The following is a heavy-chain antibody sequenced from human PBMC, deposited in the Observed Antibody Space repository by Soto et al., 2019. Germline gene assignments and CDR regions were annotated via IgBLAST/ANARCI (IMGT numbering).Heavy chain of an antibody. CDR3: ARESAALNWFDP. CDR2: ISSSSSTI. J-gene: IGHJ5*02. CDR1: GFTFSSYS. Sequence: LRLSCAASGFTFSSYSMNWVRQAPGKGLEWVSYISSSSSTIYYADSVKGQFTISRDNAKNSLYLQMNSLRDEDTAVYYCARESAALNWFDPWGQGTLVTVSS. D-gene: IGHD2-2*01. V-gene: IGHV3-48*02.